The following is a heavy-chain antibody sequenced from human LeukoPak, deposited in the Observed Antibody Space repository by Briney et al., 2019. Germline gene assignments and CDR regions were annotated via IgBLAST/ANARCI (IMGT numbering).Heavy chain of an antibody. Sequence: GGPLRLSCAASGFTFSSYSMNWVRQAPGKGLEWVSSISSSSSYIYYADSVKGRFTISRDNAKNSLYLQMNSLRAEDTAVYYCARDRYYDFWSGYYDYWGQGTLVTVSS. D-gene: IGHD3-3*01. CDR3: ARDRYYDFWSGYYDY. CDR1: GFTFSSYS. J-gene: IGHJ4*02. V-gene: IGHV3-21*01. CDR2: ISSSSSYI.